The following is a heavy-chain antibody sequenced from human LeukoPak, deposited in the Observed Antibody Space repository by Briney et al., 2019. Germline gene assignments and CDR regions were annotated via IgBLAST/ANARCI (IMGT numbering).Heavy chain of an antibody. D-gene: IGHD3-3*01. V-gene: IGHV3-23*01. CDR3: AKVGVLRFLEWLPSGYFDY. Sequence: HTGGSLRLSCAASGFTFSSYAMSWVRQAPGKGLEWVSAISGSGGSTYYADSVKGRFTISRDNSKNTLYLQMNSLRAEDTAVYYCAKVGVLRFLEWLPSGYFDYWGQGTLVTVSS. J-gene: IGHJ4*02. CDR1: GFTFSSYA. CDR2: ISGSGGST.